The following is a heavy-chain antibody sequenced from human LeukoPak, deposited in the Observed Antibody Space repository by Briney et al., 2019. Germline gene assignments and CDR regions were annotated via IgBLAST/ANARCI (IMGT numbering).Heavy chain of an antibody. CDR2: KNQDGNEK. CDR3: ATSLYKWRGYSGNDHDY. V-gene: IGHV3-7*01. J-gene: IGHJ4*02. Sequence: GGSLRLSCIGSGLTFNPYWMMWVRQAPGKGLEWVANKNQDGNEKNYVDSVKGRFTISRDNSKSSLFLQMTSLKTEDAAVYYCATSLYKWRGYSGNDHDYWGQGTLVHVSS. D-gene: IGHD5-12*01. CDR1: GLTFNPYW.